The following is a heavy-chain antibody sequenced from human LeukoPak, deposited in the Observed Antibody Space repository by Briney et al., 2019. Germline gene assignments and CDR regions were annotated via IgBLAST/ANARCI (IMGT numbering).Heavy chain of an antibody. Sequence: PGGSLRLPCGASGFRFSSYAMSWVRQAPGKGLEWVSSISGSGGSTYYTDSVKGRFAISRDNSKSTLYLQMNSLGTDDTALYYCVKGGQNYDFWRFDYWGQGTLVTVSS. J-gene: IGHJ4*02. V-gene: IGHV3-23*01. D-gene: IGHD3-3*01. CDR1: GFRFSSYA. CDR3: VKGGQNYDFWRFDY. CDR2: ISGSGGST.